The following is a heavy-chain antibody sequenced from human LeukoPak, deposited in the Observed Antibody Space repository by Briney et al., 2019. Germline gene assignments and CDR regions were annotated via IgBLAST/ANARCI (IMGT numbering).Heavy chain of an antibody. D-gene: IGHD2-2*01. CDR2: ISGSGDST. V-gene: IGHV3-23*01. CDR1: GFTFSSYA. Sequence: GGSQRLSCAASGFTFSSYAMTWVRQAPGKGLEWVSSISGSGDSTYYADSVKGRFTISRDNSKNTLYLQMNSLRAEDTAVYYCAKERQVYCSSTSCYHFDYWGQGTLVTVSS. J-gene: IGHJ4*02. CDR3: AKERQVYCSSTSCYHFDY.